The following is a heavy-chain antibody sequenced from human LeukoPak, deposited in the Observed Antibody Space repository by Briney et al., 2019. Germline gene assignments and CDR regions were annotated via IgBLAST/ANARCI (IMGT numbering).Heavy chain of an antibody. CDR2: ISGDGSTT. J-gene: IGHJ1*01. Sequence: PGGSLRLSCAASGFTFDDYAMHWVRHAPGKGLEWVSLISGDGSTTYSAGSVKGRFTISRDNSENSLYLQMNSLRTEDTALYYCAKGIKAVAGTAECFQHWGQGTLVTVSS. CDR1: GFTFDDYA. CDR3: AKGIKAVAGTAECFQH. V-gene: IGHV3-43*02. D-gene: IGHD6-19*01.